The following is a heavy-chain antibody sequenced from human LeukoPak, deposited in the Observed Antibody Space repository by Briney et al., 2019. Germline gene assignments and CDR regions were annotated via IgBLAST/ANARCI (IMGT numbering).Heavy chain of an antibody. CDR1: GGSISSYY. J-gene: IGHJ4*02. CDR3: ARGGYNIWEYYFGY. Sequence: SETLSLTCTVSGGSISSYYWSWIRQPAGKGLEWIGRIYTSGSTNYNPSLKSRVTMSVDTSKNQFSLKLSSVTAADTAVYYCARGGYNIWEYYFGYWGQGTLVSVFS. CDR2: IYTSGST. D-gene: IGHD5-24*01. V-gene: IGHV4-4*07.